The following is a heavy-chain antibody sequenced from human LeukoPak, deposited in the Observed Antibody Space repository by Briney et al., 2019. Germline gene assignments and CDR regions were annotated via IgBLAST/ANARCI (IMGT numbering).Heavy chain of an antibody. D-gene: IGHD3-3*01. CDR2: ISGSGGST. V-gene: IGHV3-23*01. CDR3: AKDPIFGGLSDY. CDR1: GFTFSSYA. Sequence: PGGSLRLSCAASGFTFSSYAMSWVRQAPGKGLEWVSAISGSGGSTYYADPVRGRFTISRDNSKNRLYLQMKSLRAEDTAVYYCAKDPIFGGLSDYWGQGTLVTVSS. J-gene: IGHJ4*02.